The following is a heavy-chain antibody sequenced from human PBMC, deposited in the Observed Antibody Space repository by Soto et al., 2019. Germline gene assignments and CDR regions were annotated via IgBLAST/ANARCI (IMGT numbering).Heavy chain of an antibody. CDR1: GHTFGAYY. CDR2: VSPRTGGT. V-gene: IGHV1-2*02. D-gene: IGHD2-21*01. CDR3: AREFDSGDMGLDL. J-gene: IGHJ6*02. Sequence: ASVKVSCKSSGHTFGAYYIHWVRQAPGQGLEWMGWVSPRTGGTNLAQRFQGRLTLTRDTSINTVFMELRWLRSGDTALYFCAREFDSGDMGLDLWGQGTTVTVSS.